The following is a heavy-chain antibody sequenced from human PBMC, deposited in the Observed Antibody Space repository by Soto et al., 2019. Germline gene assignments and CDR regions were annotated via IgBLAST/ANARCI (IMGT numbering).Heavy chain of an antibody. CDR1: GFTFSSYA. Sequence: WGSLRLSCAASGFTFSSYAMSWFRQAPGKGLEWVSAISGSGGSTYYADSVKGRFTISRDNSKNTLYLQMNSLRAEDTAVYYCAKDRSGSGSLDAFDIWGQGTMVTVSS. CDR2: ISGSGGST. J-gene: IGHJ3*02. D-gene: IGHD6-19*01. CDR3: AKDRSGSGSLDAFDI. V-gene: IGHV3-23*01.